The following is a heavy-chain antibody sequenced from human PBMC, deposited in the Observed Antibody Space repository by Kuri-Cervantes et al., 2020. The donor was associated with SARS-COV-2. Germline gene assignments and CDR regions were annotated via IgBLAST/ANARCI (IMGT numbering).Heavy chain of an antibody. V-gene: IGHV3-30*02. D-gene: IGHD6-6*01. J-gene: IGHJ3*02. CDR2: IRYDGSNK. CDR1: GFTFSSFG. Sequence: GGSLRLSCAASGFTFSSFGIHWVRQAPGKGLEWVAYIRYDGSNKYYADSVKGRFTISRDISKNTLYLQLNSLRAEDTAVYYCAKEYMEEQLVPRDAFDIWGQGTMVTVSS. CDR3: AKEYMEEQLVPRDAFDI.